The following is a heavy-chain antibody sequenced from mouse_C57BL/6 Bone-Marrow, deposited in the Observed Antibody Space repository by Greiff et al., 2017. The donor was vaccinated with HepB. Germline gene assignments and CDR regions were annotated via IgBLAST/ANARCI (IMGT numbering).Heavy chain of an antibody. CDR2: IDPENGDT. CDR3: TTGGDYDWFAY. J-gene: IGHJ3*01. Sequence: EVKLMESGAELVRPGASVKLSCTASGFNIKDDYMHWVKQRPEQGLEWIGWIDPENGDTEYASKFQGKATITADTSSNTAYLQLSSLTSEDTAVYYCTTGGDYDWFAYWGQGTLVTGSA. D-gene: IGHD2-4*01. CDR1: GFNIKDDY. V-gene: IGHV14-4*01.